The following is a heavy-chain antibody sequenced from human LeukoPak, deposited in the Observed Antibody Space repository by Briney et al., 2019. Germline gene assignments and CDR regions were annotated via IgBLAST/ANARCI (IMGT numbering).Heavy chain of an antibody. CDR2: IYPGDSDS. D-gene: IGHD6-6*01. V-gene: IGHV5-51*01. Sequence: GESLKISCKGSGYSFTSYWFGWVRQMPGKGLEWMGIIYPGDSDSRYSPSFQGQVTISADKSISTAYLQWRSLKASDTAMYYCARTPRGIAARPSWYWGQGTLVTVSS. CDR3: ARTPRGIAARPSWY. CDR1: GYSFTSYW. J-gene: IGHJ4*02.